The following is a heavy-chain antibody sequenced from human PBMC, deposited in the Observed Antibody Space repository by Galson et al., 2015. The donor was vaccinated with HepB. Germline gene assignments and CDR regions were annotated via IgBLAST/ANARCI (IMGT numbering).Heavy chain of an antibody. V-gene: IGHV1-69*13. CDR3: ARERTSDWGKFDY. J-gene: IGHJ4*02. CDR1: GGTLSTNV. CDR2: VIPKFGTP. D-gene: IGHD3-16*01. Sequence: SVKVSCKASGGTLSTNVISWVRQAPGQGLEWMGGVIPKFGTPNYAQRFQGRVTFTAAEVTNTAYMELSSLKRDHAAVYDRARERTSDWGKFDYGGQGTLVTFSA.